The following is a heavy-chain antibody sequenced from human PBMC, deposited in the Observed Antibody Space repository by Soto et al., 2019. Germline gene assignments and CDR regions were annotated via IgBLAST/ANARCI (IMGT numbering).Heavy chain of an antibody. V-gene: IGHV3-15*07. CDR1: GFTFSNAW. CDR2: IKSKTDGGTT. J-gene: IGHJ6*02. Sequence: EVQLVESGGGLVKPGGSLRLSCAASGFTFSNAWMNWVRQAPGKGLEWVGHIKSKTDGGTTDYAAPVKGRFTISRDDSKNTLYLQMNSLKTEDTAVYYCTTDSTDGGYLYYGMDVWGQGTTVTVSS. CDR3: TTDSTDGGYLYYGMDV. D-gene: IGHD5-12*01.